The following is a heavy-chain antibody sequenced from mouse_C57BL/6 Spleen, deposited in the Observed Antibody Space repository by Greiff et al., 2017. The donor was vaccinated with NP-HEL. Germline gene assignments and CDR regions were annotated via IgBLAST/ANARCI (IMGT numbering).Heavy chain of an antibody. J-gene: IGHJ3*01. CDR1: GFTFSSYG. CDR2: ISSGGSYT. CDR3: ARPYDGYYEGFAY. V-gene: IGHV5-6*02. D-gene: IGHD2-3*01. Sequence: DVKLQESGGDLVKPGGSLKLSCAASGFTFSSYGMSWVRQTPDKRLEWVATISSGGSYTYYPDSVKGRFTISRDNAKNTLYLQMSSLKSEDTAMYYCARPYDGYYEGFAYWGQGTLVTVSA.